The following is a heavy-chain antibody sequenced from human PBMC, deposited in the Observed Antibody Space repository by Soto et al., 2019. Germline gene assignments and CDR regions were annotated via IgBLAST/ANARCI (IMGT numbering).Heavy chain of an antibody. CDR2: IWYDGNDK. J-gene: IGHJ4*02. V-gene: IGHV3-33*01. CDR1: GFTFSGYG. Sequence: QVQLVESGGGVVQPGRSLRLSCVVSGFTFSGYGMHWVRQAPGKGLEWVAVIWYDGNDKYYGDSVKGRFTISRDNSKNTLYREMNSLRAEDTAVYYGARDEYGSSGYYYFDYWGQGTLVTVSS. D-gene: IGHD3-22*01. CDR3: ARDEYGSSGYYYFDY.